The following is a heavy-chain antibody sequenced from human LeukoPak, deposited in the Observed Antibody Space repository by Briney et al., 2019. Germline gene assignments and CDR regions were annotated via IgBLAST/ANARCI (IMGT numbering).Heavy chain of an antibody. D-gene: IGHD6-19*01. V-gene: IGHV3-21*01. Sequence: SGGSLRLSCAASGFTFSSCGFNWVRQAPGKGLEWVSSIGPTGTDRYYADSVRGRLTISRDNAKNSLYLQMNSLRAVDTAVYYCARIPRGSGWSFLDFWGQGTLVTVTS. J-gene: IGHJ4*02. CDR3: ARIPRGSGWSFLDF. CDR1: GFTFSSCG. CDR2: IGPTGTDR.